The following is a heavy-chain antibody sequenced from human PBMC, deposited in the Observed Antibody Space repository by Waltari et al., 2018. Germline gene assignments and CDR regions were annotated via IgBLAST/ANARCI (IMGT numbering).Heavy chain of an antibody. J-gene: IGHJ4*02. CDR1: GFTFSPYT. D-gene: IGHD6-19*01. CDR2: ISSSSSYI. Sequence: EVQLVESGGGLVKPGGSLRLSCAASGFTFSPYTMNWVRQAPGKGLEWVSSISSSSSYIYYADSVKGRFTISRDNAKNSLYLQMNSLRAEDTAVYYCAREGQWLATFDYWGQGTLVTVSS. CDR3: AREGQWLATFDY. V-gene: IGHV3-21*01.